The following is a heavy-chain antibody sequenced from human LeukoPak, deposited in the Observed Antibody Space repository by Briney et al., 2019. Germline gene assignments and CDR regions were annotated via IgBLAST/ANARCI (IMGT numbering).Heavy chain of an antibody. V-gene: IGHV4-30-2*01. CDR3: ASGPSQYSSSWYNWYFDL. D-gene: IGHD6-13*01. CDR1: GGSISSGGYY. CDR2: IYHSGST. Sequence: SETLSLTCTVSGGSISSGGYYWSWIRQPPGKGLEWIGYIYHSGSTYYNPSLKSRVTISVDRSKNQFSLKLSSVTAADTAVYYCASGPSQYSSSWYNWYFDLWGRGTLVTVSS. J-gene: IGHJ2*01.